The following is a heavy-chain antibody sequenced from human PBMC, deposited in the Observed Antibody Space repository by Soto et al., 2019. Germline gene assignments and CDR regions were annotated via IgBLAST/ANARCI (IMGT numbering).Heavy chain of an antibody. Sequence: SVKVSCKASGFTFTNSAVQCGRQARGQRLEWIGWIVVGSGNTNYAQKFQERVTITRDKSTTTAYMELISLRSEDTAVYYCATDKGDRYAYVKYWGQGTLVTVSS. CDR3: ATDKGDRYAYVKY. D-gene: IGHD3-16*01. J-gene: IGHJ4*02. CDR2: IVVGSGNT. V-gene: IGHV1-58*01. CDR1: GFTFTNSA.